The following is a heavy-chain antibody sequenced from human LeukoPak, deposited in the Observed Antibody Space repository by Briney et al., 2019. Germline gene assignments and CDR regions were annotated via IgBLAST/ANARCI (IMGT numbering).Heavy chain of an antibody. CDR2: IGGSGDIT. CDR1: GFTFSSYA. D-gene: IGHD3-16*01. J-gene: IGHJ4*02. CDR3: AKRLVWGSTITGVLGS. V-gene: IGHV3-23*01. Sequence: GGSLRLSCATSGFTFSSYAMTWVRRAPGKGLEWVSAIGGSGDITNYADSVRGRFTISRDNSKNTLYLQMNSLRAEDTAVYYCAKRLVWGSTITGVLGSWGQGTLVTVSS.